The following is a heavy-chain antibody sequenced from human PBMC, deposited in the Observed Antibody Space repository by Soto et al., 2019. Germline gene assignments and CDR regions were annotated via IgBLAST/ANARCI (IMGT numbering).Heavy chain of an antibody. J-gene: IGHJ5*01. V-gene: IGHV4-30-4*01. CDR1: GDSISTVDFF. Sequence: TLSLTCSVSGDSISTVDFFWAWIRQPPGQALEYIGYIYKSATTYYNPSFEGRVAISLDTSKSHFSLNVTSVTAADTAVYFCARGRYCLTGRCFPNWFDSWGQGTLVTVSS. CDR2: IYKSATT. CDR3: ARGRYCLTGRCFPNWFDS. D-gene: IGHD2-15*01.